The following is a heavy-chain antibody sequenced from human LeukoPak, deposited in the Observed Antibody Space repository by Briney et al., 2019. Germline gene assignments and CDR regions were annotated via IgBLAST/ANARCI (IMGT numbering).Heavy chain of an antibody. Sequence: SETLSLTCTVSGGSVSSGSYYWSWIRQPPGKGLEWIGYIYYSGSTNYNPSLKSRVTISVDTSKNQFSLKLSSVTAADTAVYYCARAIKGHWIEGYYFDYWGQGTLVTVSS. J-gene: IGHJ4*02. CDR3: ARAIKGHWIEGYYFDY. D-gene: IGHD1-1*01. CDR1: GGSVSSGSYY. V-gene: IGHV4-61*01. CDR2: IYYSGST.